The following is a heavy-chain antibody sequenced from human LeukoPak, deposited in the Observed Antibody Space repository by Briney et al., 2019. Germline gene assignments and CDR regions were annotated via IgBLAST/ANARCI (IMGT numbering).Heavy chain of an antibody. CDR1: GFTFSSYA. Sequence: GASPRLSCAASGFTFSSYAMGWVRQAPGKGLGWVSAISGSGGSTYYADSAKVRFTISRDNSKNTLYLQMNSLRAEETAVYYCAKGNVLRFLEWLSPTSLLINWFDPWGQGTLVTVSS. CDR2: ISGSGGST. J-gene: IGHJ5*02. V-gene: IGHV3-23*01. D-gene: IGHD3-3*01. CDR3: AKGNVLRFLEWLSPTSLLINWFDP.